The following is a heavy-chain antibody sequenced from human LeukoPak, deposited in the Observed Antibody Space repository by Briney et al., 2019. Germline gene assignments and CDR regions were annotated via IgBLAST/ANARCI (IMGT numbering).Heavy chain of an antibody. V-gene: IGHV4-39*01. CDR2: IYYSGST. CDR3: APYDFWSGYPY. CDR1: GGSISSSGYY. D-gene: IGHD3-3*01. Sequence: PSETLSLTCTVSGGSISSSGYYWGWIRQPPGKGLEWIGSIYYSGSTYYNPSLKSRVTISVDTSKNQFSLKLSSVTAADTAVYYCAPYDFWSGYPYWGQGTLVTVSS. J-gene: IGHJ4*02.